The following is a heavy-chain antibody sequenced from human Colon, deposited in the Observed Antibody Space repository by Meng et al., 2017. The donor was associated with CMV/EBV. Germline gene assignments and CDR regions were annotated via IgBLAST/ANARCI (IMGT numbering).Heavy chain of an antibody. D-gene: IGHD4-11*01. V-gene: IGHV3-53*01. CDR3: AGETGLPNGMDV. CDR1: EFTVSESY. J-gene: IGHJ6*02. CDR2: IYGGGTT. Sequence: GESLKISCTASEFTVSESYMNWVRQAPGKGLEWVSVIYGGGTTKYADSVKGRFTISRDNSKNTLFLQLNSLRAEDTAVYYCAGETGLPNGMDVWGQGTTVTVSS.